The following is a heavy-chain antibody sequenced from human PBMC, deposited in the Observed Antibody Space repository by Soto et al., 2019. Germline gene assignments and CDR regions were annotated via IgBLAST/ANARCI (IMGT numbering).Heavy chain of an antibody. CDR1: GGIFSNFA. J-gene: IGHJ4*02. CDR2: IIPTLGTP. Sequence: ASVKFSCKASGGIFSNFAFNWMRQAPGQGLEWMGGIIPTLGTPHYAQKFLGRVTITADESTRTVYMEMSSLTVEDTAVYYCARVGLGAYDYWGQGTLVTVSS. CDR3: ARVGLGAYDY. D-gene: IGHD6-19*01. V-gene: IGHV1-69*13.